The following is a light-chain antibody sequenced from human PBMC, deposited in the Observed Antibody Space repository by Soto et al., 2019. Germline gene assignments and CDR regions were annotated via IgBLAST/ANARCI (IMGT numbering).Light chain of an antibody. CDR1: SSDVGAYNY. Sequence: QSALTQPRSVSGSPGQSVTISCTGTSSDVGAYNYVSWYQQHPGKAPKLLIYDVTERPSGVPDRFSGSKSGDTASLTISGLQAEDEADYYCCSYAGRYYSVFGGGTKLTVL. V-gene: IGLV2-11*01. J-gene: IGLJ2*01. CDR3: CSYAGRYYSV. CDR2: DVT.